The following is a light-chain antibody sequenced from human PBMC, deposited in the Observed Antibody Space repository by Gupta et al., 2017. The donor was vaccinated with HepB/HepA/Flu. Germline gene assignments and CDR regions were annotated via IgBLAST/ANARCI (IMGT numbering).Light chain of an antibody. V-gene: IGKV1-5*03. CDR2: EAS. CDR3: QQYKAYSQT. CDR1: QSISDW. Sequence: IQMTQSPPTLSASVEDRVTITCRASQSISDWLAWYQQKPGQAPKLLIYEASRLERGDTPRFSGSGSGTEFTLTINNLQPDDFATYYCQQYKAYSQTFGQGTKVEIK. J-gene: IGKJ1*01.